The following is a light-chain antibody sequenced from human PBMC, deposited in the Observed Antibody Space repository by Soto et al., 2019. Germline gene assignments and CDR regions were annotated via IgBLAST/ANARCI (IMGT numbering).Light chain of an antibody. CDR1: QSVDIN. CDR3: QQYKNWPSIT. J-gene: IGKJ5*01. CDR2: GAS. V-gene: IGKV3-15*01. Sequence: EIVLTQSPATLSVSPGERVTLSCRASQSVDINLAWYQQKPGQAPRLLIYGASTRATGIPARFSGSGSGTDFTLAISSLQSEDFAVYYCQQYKNWPSITFGQGTRLEIK.